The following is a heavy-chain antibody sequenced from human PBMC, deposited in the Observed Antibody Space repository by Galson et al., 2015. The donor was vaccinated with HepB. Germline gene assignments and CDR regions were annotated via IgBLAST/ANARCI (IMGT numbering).Heavy chain of an antibody. V-gene: IGHV3-7*03. D-gene: IGHD4-17*01. CDR3: ARDRYGDYGNFDY. Sequence: SPKPPCAASGFTLSSHWQSWVRQAPGEGLEWVANIKQDESEKHYVDSVKRRFTIHRDNAKNSLFLQMNSLSAEDTAVYYCARDRYGDYGNFDYWGQGTLVTVSS. CDR1: GFTLSSHW. CDR2: IKQDESEK. J-gene: IGHJ4*02.